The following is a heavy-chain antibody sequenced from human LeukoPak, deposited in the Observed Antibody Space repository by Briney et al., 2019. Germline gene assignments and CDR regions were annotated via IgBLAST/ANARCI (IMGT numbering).Heavy chain of an antibody. D-gene: IGHD2-2*01. CDR2: ISNIGSST. J-gene: IGHJ4*02. V-gene: IGHV3-23*01. CDR1: GFTFSSSF. CDR3: AKEGSSTWLSDY. Sequence: GGSLRLSCAASGFTFSSSFMSWVRQAPGKGLEWVSAISNIGSSTFYADSVEGRFTVSRDNSKNTLYLQMSPLRAEDTALYYCAKEGSSTWLSDYWGQGTLVTVSS.